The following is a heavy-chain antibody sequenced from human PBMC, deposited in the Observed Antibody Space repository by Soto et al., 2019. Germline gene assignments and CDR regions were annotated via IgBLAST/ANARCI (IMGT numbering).Heavy chain of an antibody. Sequence: QVQVVESGGGVVQPGRSLRLSCAASGFTFSSYGMPWVRQAPGKGLEWVAVIWYDGSNKYYADSVKGRFTISRDNSKNTLYLQMNSLRADNTAVYYCARGSSNLVELDYWGQGTLVTVSS. CDR3: ARGSSNLVELDY. D-gene: IGHD1-1*01. CDR1: GFTFSSYG. J-gene: IGHJ4*02. CDR2: IWYDGSNK. V-gene: IGHV3-33*01.